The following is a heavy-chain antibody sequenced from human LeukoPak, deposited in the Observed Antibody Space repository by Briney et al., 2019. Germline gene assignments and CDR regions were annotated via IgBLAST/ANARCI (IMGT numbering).Heavy chain of an antibody. V-gene: IGHV3-21*01. CDR1: GFTFSSYA. CDR2: ISSSSSYI. D-gene: IGHD2-2*01. CDR3: ATNPETGPAAISPTDY. J-gene: IGHJ4*02. Sequence: PGGSLRLSRAASGFTFSSYAMSWVRQAPGKGLEWVSSISSSSSYIYYADSVKGRFTISRDNAKNSLYLQMNSLRAEDTAVYYCATNPETGPAAISPTDYWGQGTLVTVSS.